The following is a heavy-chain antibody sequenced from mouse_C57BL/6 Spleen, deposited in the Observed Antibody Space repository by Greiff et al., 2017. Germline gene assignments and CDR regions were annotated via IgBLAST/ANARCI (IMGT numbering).Heavy chain of an antibody. J-gene: IGHJ3*01. D-gene: IGHD2-9*01. CDR3: ARAEAYYGYDGWFAY. V-gene: IGHV3-6*01. CDR2: ISYDGSN. Sequence: DVKLQESGPGLVKPSQSLSLTCSVTGYSITSGYYWNWIRQFPGNKLEWIGYISYDGSNNYNPSLKNRISITRDTSKNQFFLKLNSVTTEDTATYYCARAEAYYGYDGWFAYWGQGTLVTVSA. CDR1: GYSITSGYY.